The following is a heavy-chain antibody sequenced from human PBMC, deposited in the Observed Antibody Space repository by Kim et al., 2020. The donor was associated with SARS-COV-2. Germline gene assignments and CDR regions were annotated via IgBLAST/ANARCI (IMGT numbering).Heavy chain of an antibody. J-gene: IGHJ6*02. CDR2: ISWNNGNK. Sequence: GGSLRLSCAASGFTFSDYGMHWVRQAPGKGLEWVAGISWNNGNKEYADSVKGRFTISRDNSKKSLFLQMNSLRIEDTALYFCVKSLVREQYGVDAWGQGTMVTVSS. V-gene: IGHV3-9*01. CDR3: VKSLVREQYGVDA. D-gene: IGHD3-10*01. CDR1: GFTFSDYG.